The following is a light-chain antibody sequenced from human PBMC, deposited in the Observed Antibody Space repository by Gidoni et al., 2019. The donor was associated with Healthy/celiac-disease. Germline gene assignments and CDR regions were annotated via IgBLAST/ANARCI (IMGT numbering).Light chain of an antibody. CDR3: SSAADKSLV. V-gene: IGLV3-27*01. Sequence: SFELTQPPSVAVSPGQTARITCSGDVLPRSSVRWFQQKPGQAPILVIYKDSERPTGIPERFSGSTSGTTVTLTISAAQVEDEADYYCSSAADKSLVFGGGTKLTIL. CDR2: KDS. J-gene: IGLJ2*01. CDR1: VLPRSS.